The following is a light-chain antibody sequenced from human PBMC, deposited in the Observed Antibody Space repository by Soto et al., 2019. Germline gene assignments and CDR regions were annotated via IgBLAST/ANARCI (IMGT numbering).Light chain of an antibody. Sequence: IQLTQSPSSLSASVGDRVTITCRASQGISSYLDWYQQKPGKAPKLLIYAASTLQSGVPSRFSGSGSGTDFTLPISSLQPEDFATYYCQQLNSYSFTFGPGTNVDIK. CDR1: QGISSY. CDR2: AAS. V-gene: IGKV1-9*01. J-gene: IGKJ3*01. CDR3: QQLNSYSFT.